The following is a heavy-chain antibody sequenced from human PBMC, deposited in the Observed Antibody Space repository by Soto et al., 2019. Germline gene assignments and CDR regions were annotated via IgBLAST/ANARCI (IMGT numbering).Heavy chain of an antibody. Sequence: SLTCTVSGGSSSSSSYYWGWIRQPPGKGLEWIGDIYHSGSTNYNPSLKSRVTISVDTSKNQFSLKLSSVTAADTAVYYCARRWGRTFDYWGQGTLVTVSS. J-gene: IGHJ4*02. CDR1: GGSSSSSSYY. D-gene: IGHD7-27*01. V-gene: IGHV4-39*07. CDR3: ARRWGRTFDY. CDR2: IYHSGST.